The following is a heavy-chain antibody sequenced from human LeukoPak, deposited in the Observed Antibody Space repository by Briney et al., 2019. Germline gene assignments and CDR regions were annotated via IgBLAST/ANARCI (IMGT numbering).Heavy chain of an antibody. CDR1: GYSFTSYW. Sequence: GESLKISCKGSGYSFTSYWIGWVRQMPGKGLEWMGIIYSGDSDTRYSPSFQGQVTISADKSISTAYLQWSSLKASDTAMYYCARQRDILTGYPIAFDIWGQGTMVTVSS. V-gene: IGHV5-51*01. D-gene: IGHD3-9*01. J-gene: IGHJ3*02. CDR2: IYSGDSDT. CDR3: ARQRDILTGYPIAFDI.